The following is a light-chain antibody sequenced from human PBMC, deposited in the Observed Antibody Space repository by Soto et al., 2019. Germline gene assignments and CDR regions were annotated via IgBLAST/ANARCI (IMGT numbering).Light chain of an antibody. V-gene: IGKV3-20*01. CDR2: GAS. CDR1: QSVSSTY. J-gene: IGKJ2*01. Sequence: EIGLTQSPGTLSLSPGERATLSCRASQSVSSTYLAWYQQKPGQAPRLLIHGASSRATGIPDRFSGSGSGRDFTLTISGLEPDDFAVYYCQQFGSSPFAFGQGTKLEIK. CDR3: QQFGSSPFA.